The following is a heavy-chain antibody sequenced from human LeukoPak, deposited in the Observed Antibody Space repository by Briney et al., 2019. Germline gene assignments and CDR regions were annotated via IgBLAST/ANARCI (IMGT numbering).Heavy chain of an antibody. V-gene: IGHV3-7*01. D-gene: IGHD6-6*01. CDR3: ARADSSIAARLSRSSIFNYYYYMDV. CDR2: IKQDGSEK. J-gene: IGHJ6*03. Sequence: GGSLRLSCAASGFTFDCCGMHWVRQAPGKGLEWVANIKQDGSEKYYVDSVKGRFTISRDNAKNSLYLQMNSLRAEDTAVYYCARADSSIAARLSRSSIFNYYYYMDVWGKGTTVTVSS. CDR1: GFTFDCCG.